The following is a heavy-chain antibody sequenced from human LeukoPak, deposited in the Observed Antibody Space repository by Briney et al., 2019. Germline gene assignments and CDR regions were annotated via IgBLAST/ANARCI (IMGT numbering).Heavy chain of an antibody. Sequence: PGGSLRLSCAASGFTFSGSAMHWVRQASGKGLEWVGRIRSKANSYATAYAASVRGRFTISRDDSKNTAYLQMNSLKTEDTAVYYCTRHSSIAARNFDYWGQGTLVTVSS. V-gene: IGHV3-73*01. J-gene: IGHJ4*02. CDR1: GFTFSGSA. CDR3: TRHSSIAARNFDY. D-gene: IGHD6-6*01. CDR2: IRSKANSYAT.